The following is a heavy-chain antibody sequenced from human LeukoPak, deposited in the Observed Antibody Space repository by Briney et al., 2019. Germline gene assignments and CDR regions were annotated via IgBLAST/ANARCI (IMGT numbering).Heavy chain of an antibody. V-gene: IGHV1-18*01. J-gene: IGHJ4*02. CDR3: ARDSDWNEDY. D-gene: IGHD1-1*01. CDR2: ISPYNGAT. Sequence: ASVKVSCKASGGTFSSYAISWVRQAPGQGLEWLGWISPYNGATEYAQNLQDRVSMTTDTSTNTAYIEVRSLKSDDTAVYYCARDSDWNEDYWGQGTLVTVSS. CDR1: GGTFSSYA.